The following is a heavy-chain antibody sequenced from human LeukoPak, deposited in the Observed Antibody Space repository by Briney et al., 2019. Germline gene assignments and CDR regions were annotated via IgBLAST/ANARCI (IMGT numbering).Heavy chain of an antibody. CDR3: ARDFAYCRGDCW. CDR2: ISKDGSTT. Sequence: GGSLRLSCAASGFSFSSYWMHWVRQAPGKGLVWVSRISKDGSTTNYADSVKGRFTISRDNAKNTLYLQMNNLRAEDTAIYYCARDFAYCRGDCWWGQGTLVTVSS. CDR1: GFSFSSYW. J-gene: IGHJ4*02. V-gene: IGHV3-74*01. D-gene: IGHD2-21*02.